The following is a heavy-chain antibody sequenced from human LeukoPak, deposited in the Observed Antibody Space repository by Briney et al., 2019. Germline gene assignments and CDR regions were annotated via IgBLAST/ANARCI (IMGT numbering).Heavy chain of an antibody. CDR1: GFTFSSYW. Sequence: PGGSLRLSCAASGFTFSSYWMSWVRQAPGKGLEWVANIKRDGSDKYYVGSVEGRFTISRDNDKNSLYLQMGSLRAEDTAIYYCARALYNRGWYPDYFDSWGQGALVTVSS. D-gene: IGHD6-19*01. CDR2: IKRDGSDK. J-gene: IGHJ4*02. CDR3: ARALYNRGWYPDYFDS. V-gene: IGHV3-7*01.